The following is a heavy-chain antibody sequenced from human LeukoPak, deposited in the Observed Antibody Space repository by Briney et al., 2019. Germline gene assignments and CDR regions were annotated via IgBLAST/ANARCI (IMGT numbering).Heavy chain of an antibody. J-gene: IGHJ4*02. CDR1: GYTFTSYD. V-gene: IGHV1-8*03. CDR2: MNPNSGNT. D-gene: IGHD3-22*01. CDR3: ARGPNSSGYYYD. Sequence: ASVKVSCKASGYTFTSYDINWVRQATGQGLEWMGWMNPNSGNTGYAQKFQGRVTITRNTSISIAYMELSSLRSEDTAVYYCARGPNSSGYYYDWGQGTLVTVSS.